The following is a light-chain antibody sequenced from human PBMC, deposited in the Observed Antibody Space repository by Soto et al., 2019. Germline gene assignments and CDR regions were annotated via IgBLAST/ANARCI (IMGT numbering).Light chain of an antibody. CDR3: QSYDTRLRRV. CDR2: GDT. Sequence: QSVLTQPPSVSGAPGQRVTISCTGSSSNFGANFDVQWYQQFPGTAPKLLIYGDTIRPSGVPDRFSGSKSGTSASQAITGLQAEDEADYYCQSYDTRLRRVFGGGTKLTVL. V-gene: IGLV1-40*01. J-gene: IGLJ2*01. CDR1: SSNFGANFD.